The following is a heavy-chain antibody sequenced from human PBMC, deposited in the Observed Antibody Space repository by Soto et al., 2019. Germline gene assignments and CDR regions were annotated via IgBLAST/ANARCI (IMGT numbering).Heavy chain of an antibody. CDR1: GYSIISGYY. D-gene: IGHD3-10*01. Sequence: SETLSLTCAVSGYSIISGYYWGWIRQPPGKGLEWIGSIYHSGSTYYNPSLKSRVTISVDTSKNQFSLKLSSVTAADTAVYYCARVDGDFLLRLGYGSGSYGTIDYWGQGTLVTVSS. J-gene: IGHJ4*02. CDR3: ARVDGDFLLRLGYGSGSYGTIDY. V-gene: IGHV4-38-2*01. CDR2: IYHSGST.